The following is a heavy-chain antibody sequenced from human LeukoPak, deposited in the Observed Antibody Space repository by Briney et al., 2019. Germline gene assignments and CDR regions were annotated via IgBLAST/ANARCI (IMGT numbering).Heavy chain of an antibody. CDR2: IKRDGSEK. CDR3: ARGDGGGSGSHDTDY. V-gene: IGHV3-7*03. Sequence: PGGSLRLSCAAAGLTFTDFWMSWVRQAPGKGLEWVANIKRDGSEKYYVDSVKGRFTISRDNAKSSLYLQLKSLRTEDTAVYYCARGDGGGSGSHDTDYWGQGTLVTVSS. CDR1: GLTFTDFW. D-gene: IGHD3-10*01. J-gene: IGHJ4*02.